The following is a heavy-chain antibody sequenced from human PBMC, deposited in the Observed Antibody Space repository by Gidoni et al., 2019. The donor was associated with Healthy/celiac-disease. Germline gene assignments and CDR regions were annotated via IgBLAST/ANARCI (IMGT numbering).Heavy chain of an antibody. CDR3: AKGGYGDYGLYEE. CDR2: ISGSGGST. V-gene: IGHV3-23*01. J-gene: IGHJ4*02. Sequence: EVQLLESGGGLVQPGGSLRLSCAASGFTFSSYAMSWVRQAPGKGLEWVAAISGSGGSTYYADSVKGRFTIFRDNSKNTLYLQMNSLRAEDTAVYYCAKGGYGDYGLYEEWGQGTLVTVSS. D-gene: IGHD4-17*01. CDR1: GFTFSSYA.